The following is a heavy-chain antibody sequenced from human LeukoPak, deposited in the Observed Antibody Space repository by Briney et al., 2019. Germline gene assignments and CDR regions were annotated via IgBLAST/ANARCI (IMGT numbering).Heavy chain of an antibody. V-gene: IGHV3-13*03. CDR1: GFTFSSYD. J-gene: IGHJ6*03. Sequence: GGSLRLSCAACGFTFSSYDMHWVRQATGKGLEWVSAIGTAGDTYYPGSVKGQFTISRENAKNSLYLQMNSLRAEDTAVYYCAKMRGHPTPSYYMDVWGKGTTVTVS. CDR2: IGTAGDT. CDR3: AKMRGHPTPSYYMDV.